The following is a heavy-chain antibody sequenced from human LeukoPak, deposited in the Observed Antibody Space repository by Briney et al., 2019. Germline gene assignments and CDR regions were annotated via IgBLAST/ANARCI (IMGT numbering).Heavy chain of an antibody. D-gene: IGHD3-22*01. J-gene: IGHJ5*02. CDR2: IYSGGTT. CDR3: ARGLESSVFSPGWSAP. V-gene: IGHV3-66*01. CDR1: GFTVSTNY. Sequence: PGGSLRLSCAASGFTVSTNYMSWVRQAPGKGLEWVSIIYSGGTTYYADSVKGRFTISRDISKNMLYLQMNSLRAEDTALYYCARGLESSVFSPGWSAPWGLGPLVTASS.